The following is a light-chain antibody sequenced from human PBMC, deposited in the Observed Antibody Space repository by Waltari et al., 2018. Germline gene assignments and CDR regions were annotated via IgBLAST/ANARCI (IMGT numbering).Light chain of an antibody. J-gene: IGKJ2*01. Sequence: VVMTHSPLSLPVTLGQPASISCSSRQSIVHSDGNTYWNWFRQRTGQSARRLIYKVSNRDSGVPARISGSGSGSDFTLKTSKVEAEDVWVYYCRQGKHWPLYTFGQGTKLEIK. V-gene: IGKV2-30*02. CDR1: QSIVHSDGNTY. CDR3: RQGKHWPLYT. CDR2: KVS.